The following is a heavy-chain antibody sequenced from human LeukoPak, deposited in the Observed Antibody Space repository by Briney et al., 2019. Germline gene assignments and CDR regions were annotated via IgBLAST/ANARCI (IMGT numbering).Heavy chain of an antibody. V-gene: IGHV3-74*01. D-gene: IGHD3-10*01. J-gene: IGHJ5*02. Sequence: GGSLRLSCAASGFTFSTYWMYWVRQAPGKGLVWVSRINTDGRNTGYADSVKGRFTISRDNSKNTLYLQMNSLRAEDTAVYYCATAPHYGSGSYGAGFAWFDPWGQGTLVTVSS. CDR3: ATAPHYGSGSYGAGFAWFDP. CDR1: GFTFSTYW. CDR2: INTDGRNT.